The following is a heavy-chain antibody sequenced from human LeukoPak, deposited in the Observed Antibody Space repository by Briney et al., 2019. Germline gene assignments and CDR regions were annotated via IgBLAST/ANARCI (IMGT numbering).Heavy chain of an antibody. J-gene: IGHJ6*03. V-gene: IGHV3-30*01. CDR1: GFTFSSYA. CDR2: ISYDGSNK. Sequence: PGRSLRLSCAASGFTFSSYAMHWVRQAPGKGLEWVAVISYDGSNKYYADSVKGRFTISRDNSKNTLYLQMNSLRAEDTAVYYCARDGLAYYYDSSGYYPRYYYYYMDVWGKGTTVTVSS. D-gene: IGHD3-22*01. CDR3: ARDGLAYYYDSSGYYPRYYYYYMDV.